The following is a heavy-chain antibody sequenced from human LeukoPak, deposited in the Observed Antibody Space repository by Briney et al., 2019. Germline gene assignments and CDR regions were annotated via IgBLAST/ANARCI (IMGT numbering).Heavy chain of an antibody. CDR1: GLTFTSHA. J-gene: IGHJ4*02. CDR2: ISTSGADR. V-gene: IGHV3-11*01. Sequence: GGSLRLSCAASGLTFTSHAMSWIRLAPGKGPEWLSHISTSGADRYYPDSLKGRLTIFRDNAQNALYLQMNNLRVEDTAIYYCARLIAVSGLVDYWGQGTLVAVSS. CDR3: ARLIAVSGLVDY. D-gene: IGHD6-19*01.